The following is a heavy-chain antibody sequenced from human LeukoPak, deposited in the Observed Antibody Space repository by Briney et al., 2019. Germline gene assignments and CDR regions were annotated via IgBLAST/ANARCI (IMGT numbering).Heavy chain of an antibody. CDR2: ICGSGGST. D-gene: IGHD3-3*01. CDR3: AKVDYDFWCGYLYFFDS. J-gene: IGHJ4*02. CDR1: GFTFSSYA. Sequence: PGRSLRLSCAASGFTFSSYAMSWVRQAPGKGLEWVSDICGSGGSTYYADSVKGRFTISRDNSKNTLYLQMNSLRAKDTAVYYCAKVDYDFWCGYLYFFDSWGQGTLVTVSS. V-gene: IGHV3-23*01.